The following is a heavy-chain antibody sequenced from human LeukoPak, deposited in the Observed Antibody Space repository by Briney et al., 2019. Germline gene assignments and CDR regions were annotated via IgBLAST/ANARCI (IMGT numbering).Heavy chain of an antibody. CDR1: GGSFSGYY. Sequence: SETPSLTCAVYGGSFSGYYWSWIRQPPGKGLEWIGEINHSGSTNYNPSLKSRVTISVDTSKNQFSLKLSSVAAADTAVYYCARDPTGELHYIWFDPWGQGTLVTVSS. CDR2: INHSGST. J-gene: IGHJ5*02. D-gene: IGHD1-1*01. CDR3: ARDPTGELHYIWFDP. V-gene: IGHV4-34*01.